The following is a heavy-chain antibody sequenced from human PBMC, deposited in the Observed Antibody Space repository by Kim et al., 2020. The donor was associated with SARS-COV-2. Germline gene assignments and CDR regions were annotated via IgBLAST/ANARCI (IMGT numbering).Heavy chain of an antibody. CDR3: AREGLSVVVTANHGMDV. V-gene: IGHV3-48*02. D-gene: IGHD2-21*02. CDR2: ISSSSSTI. J-gene: IGHJ6*02. Sequence: GGSLRLSCAASGFTFSSYSMNWVRQAPGKGLEWVSYISSSSSTIYYADSVKGRFTISRDNAKNSLYLQMNSLRDEDTAVYYCAREGLSVVVTANHGMDVWGQGTTVTVSS. CDR1: GFTFSSYS.